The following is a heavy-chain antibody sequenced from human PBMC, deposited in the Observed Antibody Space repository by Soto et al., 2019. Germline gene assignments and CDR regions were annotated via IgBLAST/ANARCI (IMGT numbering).Heavy chain of an antibody. J-gene: IGHJ4*02. D-gene: IGHD3-9*01. V-gene: IGHV3-23*01. Sequence: GGSLRLSCAASGFTFSNYAMSWVRQAPGRGLEWVSAISGSGGTTYYTDSVKGRFTISRDNSKNTLSLQVNSLNAEDTALYYCAKPYYEILTGYSPFDYWGQGTLVTVSS. CDR3: AKPYYEILTGYSPFDY. CDR2: ISGSGGTT. CDR1: GFTFSNYA.